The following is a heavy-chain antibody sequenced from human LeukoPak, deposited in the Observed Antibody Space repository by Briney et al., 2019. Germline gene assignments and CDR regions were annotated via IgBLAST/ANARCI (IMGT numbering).Heavy chain of an antibody. J-gene: IGHJ5*02. D-gene: IGHD3-22*01. CDR1: GGSISSYY. Sequence: PSETLSLTCTVSGGSISSYYWSWIRQPPGKGLEWIGYIYYSGSTNYNPSLKSRVTISVDTSKNQFSLKLSSVTAADTAVYYCARVRGGAYYYDSSGYYYGNWFDPWGQGTLVTVSS. V-gene: IGHV4-59*01. CDR2: IYYSGST. CDR3: ARVRGGAYYYDSSGYYYGNWFDP.